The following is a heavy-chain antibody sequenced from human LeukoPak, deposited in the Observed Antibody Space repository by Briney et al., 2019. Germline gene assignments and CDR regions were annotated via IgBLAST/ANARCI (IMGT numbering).Heavy chain of an antibody. CDR1: GFTLLSYA. D-gene: IGHD1-26*01. V-gene: IGHV3-64D*06. Sequence: GGSLRLSCSASGFTLLSYAMHWVRQAPGKGLEYVSATSSDGGSTYYADSVKGRFTISRDNSKNTLYLQMSSLRAEDTAVYYCARGGSYSLAIGQWGQGTLVTVSS. J-gene: IGHJ4*02. CDR2: TSSDGGST. CDR3: ARGGSYSLAIGQ.